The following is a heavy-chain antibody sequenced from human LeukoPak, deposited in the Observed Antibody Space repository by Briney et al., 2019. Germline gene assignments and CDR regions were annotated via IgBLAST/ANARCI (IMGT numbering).Heavy chain of an antibody. D-gene: IGHD5-12*01. CDR3: TTAYSGYDPHYYYVDV. CDR2: INSDGSST. J-gene: IGHJ6*03. Sequence: GGSLRLSCAASGFTFSSYWMHWVRQAPGKGLVWVSRINSDGSSTSYADSVKGRFTISRDNAKNTLYLQMNSLKTEDTAVYYCTTAYSGYDPHYYYVDVWGKGTTVTVSS. V-gene: IGHV3-74*01. CDR1: GFTFSSYW.